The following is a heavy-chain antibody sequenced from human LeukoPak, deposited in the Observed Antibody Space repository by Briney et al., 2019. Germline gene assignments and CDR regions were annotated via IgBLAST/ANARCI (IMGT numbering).Heavy chain of an antibody. Sequence: ASVKVSCKASGYTFTGYYMHWVRQAPGQGLEWMGWINPNSGGTNYAQKFQGRVTMTRDTSISTAYMELSRLRSDDTAVYYCARSYDILTGYISGGIGIWGQGTMVTVSS. CDR3: ARSYDILTGYISGGIGI. CDR2: INPNSGGT. CDR1: GYTFTGYY. J-gene: IGHJ3*02. D-gene: IGHD3-9*01. V-gene: IGHV1-2*02.